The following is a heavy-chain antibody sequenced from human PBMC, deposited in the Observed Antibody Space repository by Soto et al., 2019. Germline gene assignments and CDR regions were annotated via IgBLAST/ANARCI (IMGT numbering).Heavy chain of an antibody. CDR3: TKDFNFFSP. J-gene: IGHJ5*02. Sequence: EVQLVESGGGLVRPGGSLRLSCEASGFTFSASWMQWVRQVPGKGLVWVARTSGDGSTTTYADSVKGRFTISVDSAKNTLFLQMNSLRDEDTATYYCTKDFNFFSPWGRGTQVIVSS. D-gene: IGHD1-20*01. CDR2: TSGDGSTT. V-gene: IGHV3-74*03. CDR1: GFTFSASW.